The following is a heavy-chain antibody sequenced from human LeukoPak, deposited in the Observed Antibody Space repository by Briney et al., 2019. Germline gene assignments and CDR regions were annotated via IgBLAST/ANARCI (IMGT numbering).Heavy chain of an antibody. J-gene: IGHJ4*02. D-gene: IGHD3-10*01. V-gene: IGHV3-23*01. CDR1: GFTFSSYG. CDR2: ISGSGGST. Sequence: GGSLRLSCAASGFTFSSYGMHWVRQAPGKGLEWVSAISGSGGSTYYADSVKGRFTISRDNSKNTLYLQMNSLRAEDTAVYYCAKVGLWFGELVFDYWGQGTLVTVSS. CDR3: AKVGLWFGELVFDY.